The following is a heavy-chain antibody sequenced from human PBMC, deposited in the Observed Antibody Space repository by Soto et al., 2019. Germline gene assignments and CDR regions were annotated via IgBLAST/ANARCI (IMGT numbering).Heavy chain of an antibody. D-gene: IGHD1-7*01. CDR3: ASVLTGTTLWFDP. Sequence: PGGSLRLSCAASGFTFSSYAMSWVRQAPGKGLEWVSAISGSSSSTYYADYVKGRFTISRDNAKNTLYLQMNSLRAEDTAVYYCASVLTGTTLWFDPWGQGTLVTVSS. V-gene: IGHV3-23*01. CDR2: ISGSSSST. CDR1: GFTFSSYA. J-gene: IGHJ5*02.